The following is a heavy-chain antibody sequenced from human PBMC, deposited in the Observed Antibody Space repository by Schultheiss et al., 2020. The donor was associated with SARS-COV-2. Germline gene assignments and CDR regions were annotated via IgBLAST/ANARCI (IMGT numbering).Heavy chain of an antibody. CDR1: GYSFTSYW. CDR3: ARQTGRAPYNDYVWGSWGFDL. J-gene: IGHJ2*01. D-gene: IGHD3-16*01. Sequence: GESLKISCKGSGYSFTSYWISWVRQMPGKGLEWMGRIDPSDSYTNYSPSFQGHVTISVDKSISTAYLQWSSLKASDTAMYYCARQTGRAPYNDYVWGSWGFDLWGRGTLVTVSS. CDR2: IDPSDSYT. V-gene: IGHV5-10-1*01.